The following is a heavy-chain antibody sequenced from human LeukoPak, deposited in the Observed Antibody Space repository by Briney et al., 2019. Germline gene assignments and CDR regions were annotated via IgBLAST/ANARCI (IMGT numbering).Heavy chain of an antibody. CDR2: INHSGST. CDR1: GGSFSGYY. D-gene: IGHD6-19*01. J-gene: IGHJ5*02. V-gene: IGHV4-34*01. CDR3: ARTVSGIAVAGTWFDP. Sequence: PSETLSLTCAVYGGSFSGYYWSWIRQPPRKGLEWIGEINHSGSTNYNPSHKSRVTISVDTSKNQFSLKLSSVTAADTAVYYCARTVSGIAVAGTWFDPWGQGTLVTVSS.